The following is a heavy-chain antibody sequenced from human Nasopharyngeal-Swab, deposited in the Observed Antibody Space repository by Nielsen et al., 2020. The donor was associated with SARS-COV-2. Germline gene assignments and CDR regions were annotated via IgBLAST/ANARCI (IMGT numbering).Heavy chain of an antibody. Sequence: GESLNISCTASGFTFGDYAMSWFRQAPGKGLEWVGFIRSKAYGGTTEYAASVKGRFTTSRDDSKSIAYLQMNSLKTEDTAVYYCTRYLATGTTNFDYWGQGTLVTVSS. CDR3: TRYLATGTTNFDY. V-gene: IGHV3-49*03. J-gene: IGHJ4*02. CDR2: IRSKAYGGTT. CDR1: GFTFGDYA. D-gene: IGHD1-1*01.